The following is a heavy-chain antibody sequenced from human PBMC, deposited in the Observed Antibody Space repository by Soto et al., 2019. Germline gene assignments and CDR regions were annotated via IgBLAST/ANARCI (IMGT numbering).Heavy chain of an antibody. V-gene: IGHV2-5*02. CDR1: GFSLSTSGVG. Sequence: QVTLKESGPTLVKPTQTLTLTWTFSGFSLSTSGVGVGWIRQPPGKALEWLALIYWDDDKRYSPSLKSRLTITKDTSKNQVVLTMTNMDPVDTATYYCAHSRANDPDDHHFWSMGGLDPWGQGTLVTVSS. CDR3: AHSRANDPDDHHFWSMGGLDP. CDR2: IYWDDDK. J-gene: IGHJ5*02. D-gene: IGHD3-3*02.